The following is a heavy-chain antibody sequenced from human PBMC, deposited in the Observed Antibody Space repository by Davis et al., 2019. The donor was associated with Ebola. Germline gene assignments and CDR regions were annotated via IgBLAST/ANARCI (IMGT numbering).Heavy chain of an antibody. Sequence: MPSETLSLTCAVSGGSISSGGYYWSWIRQHPGKGLEWIGYIYYSGSTYYNPSLKSRVIISVDTSKNQFSLKLSSVTAADTAVYYCAILPRYYGMDVWGQGTTVTVSS. CDR1: GGSISSGGYY. J-gene: IGHJ6*02. CDR2: IYYSGST. CDR3: AILPRYYGMDV. V-gene: IGHV4-31*11. D-gene: IGHD2-15*01.